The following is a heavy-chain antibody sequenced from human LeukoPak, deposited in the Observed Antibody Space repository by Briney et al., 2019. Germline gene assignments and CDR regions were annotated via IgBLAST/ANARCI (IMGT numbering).Heavy chain of an antibody. D-gene: IGHD2-21*01. CDR3: ARSPLIVDSLWYFDL. J-gene: IGHJ2*01. CDR1: GFTFSSYD. V-gene: IGHV3-13*01. Sequence: GGSLRLSCAASGFTFSSYDMHWVRQATGKGLEWVSAIGTAGDTYYPGSVKGRFTISRENAKNSLYLQMNSLRAGDTAVYYCARSPLIVDSLWYFDLWGRGTLVTVSS. CDR2: IGTAGDT.